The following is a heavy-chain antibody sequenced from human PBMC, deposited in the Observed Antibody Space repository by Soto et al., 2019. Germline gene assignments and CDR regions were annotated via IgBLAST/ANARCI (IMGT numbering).Heavy chain of an antibody. CDR3: AHRRGHEVGSFDP. Sequence: QLTLKESGPTLVKPTQTLTLTCTFSGFLLCTRGVGVGWIRQPPGKSLEWLTLIYWDDDKHYSPSLKSRLTTTSATSKNQVVRTRTNLERTDTATYYCAHRRGHEVGSFDPWGQGTLVTVSS. D-gene: IGHD3-10*01. V-gene: IGHV2-5*02. J-gene: IGHJ5*02. CDR2: IYWDDDK. CDR1: GFLLCTRGVG.